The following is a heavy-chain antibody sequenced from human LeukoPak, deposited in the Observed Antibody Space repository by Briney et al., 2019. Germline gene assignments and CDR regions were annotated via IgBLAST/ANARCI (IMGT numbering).Heavy chain of an antibody. Sequence: PSETLSLTCTVSGGSISSSGYYWGWIRQPPGKELEWIGYIYYSGGTNYNPSLKSRATISVDTSRNQFSLQLSSVTAADTAVYYCARDRSSGWQGLYDSWGQGTLVTVSS. CDR2: IYYSGGT. CDR1: GGSISSSGYY. CDR3: ARDRSSGWQGLYDS. J-gene: IGHJ4*02. V-gene: IGHV4-61*08. D-gene: IGHD6-25*01.